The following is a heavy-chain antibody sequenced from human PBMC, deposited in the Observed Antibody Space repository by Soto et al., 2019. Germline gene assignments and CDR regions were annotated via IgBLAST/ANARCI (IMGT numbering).Heavy chain of an antibody. D-gene: IGHD6-13*01. CDR1: GFSIRNYD. CDR3: ARETMCAGAAEGQDR. J-gene: IGHJ3*01. V-gene: IGHV3-21*06. CDR2: ISRWRPYI. Sequence: GVSMRLSYAASGFSIRNYDMNWVRQAQGKGREWVSGISRWRPYIYYGDTVKGRFTISTDNAKNSLFLVMNSLSAEYTAVYYCARETMCAGAAEGQDRWGEWTVVTV.